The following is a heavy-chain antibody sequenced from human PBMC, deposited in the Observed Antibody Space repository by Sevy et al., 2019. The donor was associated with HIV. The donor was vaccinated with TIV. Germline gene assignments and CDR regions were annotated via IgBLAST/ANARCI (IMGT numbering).Heavy chain of an antibody. D-gene: IGHD6-13*01. Sequence: GGSLRLSCAASGFTFSSYWMSWVRQAPGKGLEWVANIKQDGSEKYYVDSVKGRFTISRDNAKNSLYLQMNSLRAEDTAVYYCARDKVGAGSWYETPYYFDYWGQGTLVTVSS. CDR2: IKQDGSEK. J-gene: IGHJ4*02. CDR3: ARDKVGAGSWYETPYYFDY. CDR1: GFTFSSYW. V-gene: IGHV3-7*01.